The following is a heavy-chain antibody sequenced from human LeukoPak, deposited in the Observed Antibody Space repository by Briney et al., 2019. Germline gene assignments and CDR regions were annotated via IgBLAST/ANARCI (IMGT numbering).Heavy chain of an antibody. CDR2: ISPSGDTT. CDR1: GFTFNNYA. J-gene: IGHJ4*02. V-gene: IGHV3-23*01. Sequence: GGSLRLSCAASGFTFNNYAMNWVRQAPGKGLEWVSHISPSGDTTYYADSVKGRFTISRDNSKNTLYLQMNSLRAEDTAVYYCAKAHYDFWSGLPDYWGQGTLVTVSS. CDR3: AKAHYDFWSGLPDY. D-gene: IGHD3-3*01.